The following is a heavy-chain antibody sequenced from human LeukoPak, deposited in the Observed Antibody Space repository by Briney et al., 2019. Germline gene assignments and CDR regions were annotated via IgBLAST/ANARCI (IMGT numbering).Heavy chain of an antibody. Sequence: SETPSLTCAVYGGSFSGYYWSWIRQPPGKGLEWIGEINHSGSTNYNPSLKSRVTISVDTSKNQFSLKLSSVTAADTAVYYCARVRSGGYYFDYWGQGTLVTVSS. CDR1: GGSFSGYY. CDR2: INHSGST. J-gene: IGHJ4*02. D-gene: IGHD1-26*01. CDR3: ARVRSGGYYFDY. V-gene: IGHV4-34*01.